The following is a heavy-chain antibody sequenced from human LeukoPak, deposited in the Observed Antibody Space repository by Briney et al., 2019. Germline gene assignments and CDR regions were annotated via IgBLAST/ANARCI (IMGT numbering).Heavy chain of an antibody. CDR2: ISGSGGST. CDR3: ARSGRGYEDAFDI. D-gene: IGHD5-12*01. V-gene: IGHV3-23*01. J-gene: IGHJ3*02. CDR1: GFTFSSYG. Sequence: GGTLRLSCAASGFTFSSYGMSWVRQAPGKGLEWVSAISGSGGSTYYADSVKGRFTISRDNAKNSLYLQMISLRAEDTAVYYCARSGRGYEDAFDIWGQGTMVTVSS.